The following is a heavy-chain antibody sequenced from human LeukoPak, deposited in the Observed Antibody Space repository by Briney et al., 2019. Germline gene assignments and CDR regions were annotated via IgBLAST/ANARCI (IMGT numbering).Heavy chain of an antibody. CDR1: GGSFSGYY. V-gene: IGHV4-34*01. CDR3: ARGYCSSTSCYKRYYYYYGMDV. Sequence: SETLSLTCAVYGGSFSGYYWSWIRQSPGKRLHWIGEINHSGVTDYNPSLESRVTISVDTSKNQFSLKLGSVTAAGTAVYYCARGYCSSTSCYKRYYYYYGMDVWGQGTTVTVSS. CDR2: INHSGVT. D-gene: IGHD2-2*02. J-gene: IGHJ6*02.